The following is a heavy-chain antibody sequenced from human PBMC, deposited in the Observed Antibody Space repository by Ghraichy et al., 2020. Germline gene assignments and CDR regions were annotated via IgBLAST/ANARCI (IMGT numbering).Heavy chain of an antibody. J-gene: IGHJ4*02. V-gene: IGHV4-4*07. CDR1: GGSISSYY. CDR2: IYTSGST. CDR3: ARDSYATPFDY. Sequence: GSLRLSCTVSGGSISSYYWSWIRQPAGKGLEWIGRIYTSGSTNYNPSLKSRVTMSVDTSKNQFSLKLSSVTAADTAIYYCARDSYATPFDYWGQGTLVTVSS. D-gene: IGHD2-2*01.